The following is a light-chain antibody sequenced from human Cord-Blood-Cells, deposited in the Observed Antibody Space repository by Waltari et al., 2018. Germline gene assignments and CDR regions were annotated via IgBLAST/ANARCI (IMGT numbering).Light chain of an antibody. J-gene: IGKJ5*01. CDR3: QQYYSTPIT. CDR1: QSVLYNSNNKNY. V-gene: IGKV4-1*01. CDR2: WAS. Sequence: DIVMTQSPDSLAVSLGERATINCKSSQSVLYNSNNKNYLAWYQQKPGPPPKLLIYWASTREYGVPDRCSGSGSGTDFTLTISSLQAEDVAVYYCQQYYSTPITFGQGTRLEIK.